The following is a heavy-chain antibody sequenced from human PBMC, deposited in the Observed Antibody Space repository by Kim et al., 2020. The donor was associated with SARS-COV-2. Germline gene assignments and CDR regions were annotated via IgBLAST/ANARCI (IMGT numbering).Heavy chain of an antibody. J-gene: IGHJ4*02. CDR3: ARGGDGQYYFDY. D-gene: IGHD3-16*01. CDR1: GFTFSSYS. Sequence: GGSLRLSCAASGFTFSSYSMNWVRQAPGKGLEWVSSISSSSSYIYYADSVKGRFTISRDNAKNSLYLQMNSLRAEDTAVYYCARGGDGQYYFDYWGQGTLVTVSS. V-gene: IGHV3-21*01. CDR2: ISSSSSYI.